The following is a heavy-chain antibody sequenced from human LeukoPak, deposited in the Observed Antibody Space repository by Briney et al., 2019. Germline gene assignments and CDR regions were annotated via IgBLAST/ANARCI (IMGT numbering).Heavy chain of an antibody. D-gene: IGHD3-3*01. CDR2: ISYSGNT. J-gene: IGHJ6*03. CDR3: ARATNDAWSGYYTGGFYYMDV. Sequence: SETLSLTCTVSGGSISSSYWSWIRQPPGKGPEWVGYISYSGNTNYNPSLKSRVAIFVGSSKNQISLELKSLSAADTAVYYCARATNDAWSGYYTGGFYYMDVWGKGTTVTVSS. CDR1: GGSISSSY. V-gene: IGHV4-59*01.